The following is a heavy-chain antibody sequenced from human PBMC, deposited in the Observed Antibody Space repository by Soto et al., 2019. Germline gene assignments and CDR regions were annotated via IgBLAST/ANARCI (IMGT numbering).Heavy chain of an antibody. J-gene: IGHJ4*02. CDR1: GYTFTSYA. Sequence: ASVKVSCKASGYTFTSYAMHWVRQAPGQRLEWMGWINAGNGKTKYSQKFQGRVTITRDTSASTAYMELSSLRSEDTAVYSSAREDIVVVVAAHSTFNYWGQGTLVTVSS. CDR2: INAGNGKT. V-gene: IGHV1-3*01. CDR3: AREDIVVVVAAHSTFNY. D-gene: IGHD2-15*01.